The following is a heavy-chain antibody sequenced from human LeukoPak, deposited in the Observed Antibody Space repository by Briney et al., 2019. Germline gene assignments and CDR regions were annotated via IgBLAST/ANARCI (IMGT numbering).Heavy chain of an antibody. V-gene: IGHV3-48*01. J-gene: IGHJ4*02. Sequence: GSLRLSCAASGFTFSSYSMNWVRQAPGKGLEWVSYISSSSSTIYYADSVKGRFTISRDNAKNSLYLQMNSLRAEDTAVYYCARDRHYLFDYWGQGTLVTVSS. CDR1: GFTFSSYS. D-gene: IGHD3-10*01. CDR3: ARDRHYLFDY. CDR2: ISSSSSTI.